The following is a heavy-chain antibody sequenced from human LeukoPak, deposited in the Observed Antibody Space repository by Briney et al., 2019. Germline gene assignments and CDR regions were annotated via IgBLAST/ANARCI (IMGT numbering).Heavy chain of an antibody. J-gene: IGHJ4*02. D-gene: IGHD6-13*01. V-gene: IGHV4-31*03. CDR3: ARVALEQLGSFDY. Sequence: PSETLSLTCTVSGGSLSSGGYYWSWIRQHPGTGLEWIGYIYYSGSTYYNPSLKSRVTISVDTSKNQFSPKLSSVTAADTAVYYCARVALEQLGSFDYWGQGTLVTVSS. CDR2: IYYSGST. CDR1: GGSLSSGGYY.